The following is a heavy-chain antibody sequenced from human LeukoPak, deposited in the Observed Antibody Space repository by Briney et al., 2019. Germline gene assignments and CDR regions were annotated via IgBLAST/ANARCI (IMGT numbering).Heavy chain of an antibody. J-gene: IGHJ4*02. CDR1: GFTFSSYG. CDR2: INPDGNKK. V-gene: IGHV3-7*01. CDR3: ARDLAYSRLDY. Sequence: GGSLRLSCAASGFTFSSYGMHWVRQAPGKGLEWVARINPDGNKKYSADSVKGRFTISRDNAENSLYLQMNSLRVEDTAFYYCARDLAYSRLDYWGQGMLVTVSS. D-gene: IGHD5-18*01.